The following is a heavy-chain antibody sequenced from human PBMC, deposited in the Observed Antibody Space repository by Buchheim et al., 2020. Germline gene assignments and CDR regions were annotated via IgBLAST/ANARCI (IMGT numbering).Heavy chain of an antibody. CDR1: GFTFSSYA. Sequence: EVQLLESWGGLVQPGGSLRLSCAASGFTFSSYAMYWVRQSPGKGLEWVSAISGSRDSTYSADPVKGRFTISRDHSKNTLYLQMNSLRAEDTALYYCARSKIVGYETFDYWGQGTL. CDR3: ARSKIVGYETFDY. D-gene: IGHD3-22*01. V-gene: IGHV3-23*01. J-gene: IGHJ4*02. CDR2: ISGSRDST.